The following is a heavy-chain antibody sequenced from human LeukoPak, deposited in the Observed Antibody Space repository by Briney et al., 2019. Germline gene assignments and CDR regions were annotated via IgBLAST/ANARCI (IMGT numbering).Heavy chain of an antibody. D-gene: IGHD3/OR15-3a*01. J-gene: IGHJ4*02. Sequence: GGSLRLSCAVSGFTFVSHATNWVRQAPGKGLEWISFINHYADSVRGRFATSRDNAKNSLYLQINNVGADDTAVYYCARDQDWAFDYWGQGTLVTVSS. CDR1: GFTFVSHA. CDR2: INH. CDR3: ARDQDWAFDY. V-gene: IGHV3-69-1*02.